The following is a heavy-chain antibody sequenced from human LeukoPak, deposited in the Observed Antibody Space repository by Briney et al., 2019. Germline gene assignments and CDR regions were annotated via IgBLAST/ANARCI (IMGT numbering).Heavy chain of an antibody. CDR1: GYTFTDEY. CDR3: ARDVGELRADY. CDR2: INPKNGAT. D-gene: IGHD1-26*01. Sequence: ASVRVSCKASGYTFTDEYIHWVRQVPGQGFEWMAWINPKNGATNVALKFRGRVTLTRDTSTSTAYMAVSRLRSDDTAVYYCARDVGELRADYWGQGTLVTVSS. J-gene: IGHJ4*02. V-gene: IGHV1-2*02.